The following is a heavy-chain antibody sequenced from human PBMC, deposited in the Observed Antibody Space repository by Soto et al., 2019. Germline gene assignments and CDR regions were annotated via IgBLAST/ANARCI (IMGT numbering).Heavy chain of an antibody. CDR2: IYYDGRT. Sequence: SETLSLTCSVSGDSLSSYYWSWIRQPPGKGLEWIGYIYYDGRTTYNPSLEGRVIVSVDTSKNQFSLKLTSATAADTAVYYCARSPGYYFDFWGQGTLVTVSS. D-gene: IGHD6-13*01. V-gene: IGHV4-59*08. J-gene: IGHJ4*02. CDR1: GDSLSSYY. CDR3: ARSPGYYFDF.